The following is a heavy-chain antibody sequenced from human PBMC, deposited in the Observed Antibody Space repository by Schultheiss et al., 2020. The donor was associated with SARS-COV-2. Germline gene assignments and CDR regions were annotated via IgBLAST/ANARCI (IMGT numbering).Heavy chain of an antibody. CDR1: GFTFSSYW. CDR3: AKGGLKGVDS. D-gene: IGHD3-16*01. J-gene: IGHJ4*02. V-gene: IGHV3-23*01. CDR2: ISGSSVTT. Sequence: GGSLRLSCVASGFTFSSYWMHWVRQAPGKGLEWVSVISGSSVTTYYADSVKGRFTISRDNSKNTLYLQMNSLRAEDTAVYYCAKGGLKGVDSWGQGTLVTVSS.